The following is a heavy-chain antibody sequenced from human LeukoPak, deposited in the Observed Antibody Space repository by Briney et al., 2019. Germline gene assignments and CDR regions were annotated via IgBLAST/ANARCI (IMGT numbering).Heavy chain of an antibody. V-gene: IGHV4-59*01. CDR2: IYYSGST. D-gene: IGHD2-8*01. J-gene: IGHJ3*02. Sequence: SETLSLTCTVSGGSISSYYWSWIRQPPGKGLEWIGYIYYSGSTNYNPSLKSRVTITVDTSKNQFSLKLSSVTAADTAVYYCARVLMVRAFDIWGQGTMVTVSS. CDR3: ARVLMVRAFDI. CDR1: GGSISSYY.